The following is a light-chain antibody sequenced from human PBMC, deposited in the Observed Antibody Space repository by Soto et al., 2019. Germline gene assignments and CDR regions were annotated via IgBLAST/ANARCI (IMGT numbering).Light chain of an antibody. CDR1: QGIRND. Sequence: DIQMTQSPSSLSASVGDRVTITCRASQGIRNDFGWYQQKLGKPPKRLIYAASSLQSGVPARFSGSGSGTEFALTISSLQLEDCETYKCRQHSCYPFTFGPGTRVDIK. CDR2: AAS. J-gene: IGKJ3*01. CDR3: RQHSCYPFT. V-gene: IGKV1-17*01.